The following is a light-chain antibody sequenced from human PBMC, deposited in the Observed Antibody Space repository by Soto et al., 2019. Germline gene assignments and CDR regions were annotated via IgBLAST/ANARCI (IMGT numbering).Light chain of an antibody. CDR2: DAS. J-gene: IGKJ2*01. CDR3: HHRSNWPPEDT. Sequence: EVLLTQSPATLSFTPGESATLSCRASQPINTYLGWYQQKSGQSPRLLIYDASNRAADIPARFSASGFGTDFTLTISSLKPEDFGTYYCHHRSNWPPEDTFGQGTTLEI. V-gene: IGKV3-11*01. CDR1: QPINTY.